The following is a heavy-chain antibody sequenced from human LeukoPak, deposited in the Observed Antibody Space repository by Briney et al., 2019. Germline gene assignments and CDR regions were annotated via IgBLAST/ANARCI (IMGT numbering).Heavy chain of an antibody. CDR3: ARGLGLRAYYYYGMDV. Sequence: PSETLSLTCAVYGGSFSGYYWSWIRQPPGKGLEWIGEINHSGSTNYNPSLKSRVTISVDTSRNQFSLKLSSVTAADTAVYYCARGLGLRAYYYYGMDVWGQGTTVTVS. CDR1: GGSFSGYY. CDR2: INHSGST. V-gene: IGHV4-34*01. J-gene: IGHJ6*02. D-gene: IGHD5-12*01.